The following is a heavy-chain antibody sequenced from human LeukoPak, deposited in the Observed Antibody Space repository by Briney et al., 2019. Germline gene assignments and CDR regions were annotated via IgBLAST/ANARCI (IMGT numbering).Heavy chain of an antibody. Sequence: GGSLRLSCAASAFTFSPYAMIWVRQAPGKGLEWVSPVSGSGGSTYYADSVKGRFTISRDNSNNTLYLEMNSLRAEDTAVYYCAKGAASRGYTYVANWGQGTLVTVSS. CDR1: AFTFSPYA. CDR3: AKGAASRGYTYVAN. J-gene: IGHJ4*02. D-gene: IGHD5-18*01. V-gene: IGHV3-23*01. CDR2: VSGSGGST.